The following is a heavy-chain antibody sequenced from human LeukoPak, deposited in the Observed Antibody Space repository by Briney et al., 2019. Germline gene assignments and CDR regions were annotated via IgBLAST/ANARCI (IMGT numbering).Heavy chain of an antibody. CDR2: IIPIFGTA. CDR1: GGTFSSYA. D-gene: IGHD3-16*01. Sequence: PLASVKVSCKASGGTFSSYAISWVRQAPRQGLEWMGGIIPIFGTANYAQKFQGRVTITADKSTSTAYMELSSLRSEDTAVYYCARETSQKGAHYMDVWGKGTTVTISS. V-gene: IGHV1-69*06. CDR3: ARETSQKGAHYMDV. J-gene: IGHJ6*03.